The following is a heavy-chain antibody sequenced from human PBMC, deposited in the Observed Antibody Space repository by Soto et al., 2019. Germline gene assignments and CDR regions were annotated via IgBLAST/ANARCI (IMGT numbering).Heavy chain of an antibody. Sequence: ASVKVSCKVSGYTLTELSMHWVRQAPGKGLEWMGGFDPEDGETIYAQKFQGRVTMTEDTSTDTAYMELSSLRSEDTAVYYCATAMLLWFGELFSFDYWGQGTLVTVSS. D-gene: IGHD3-10*01. CDR3: ATAMLLWFGELFSFDY. CDR1: GYTLTELS. J-gene: IGHJ4*02. CDR2: FDPEDGET. V-gene: IGHV1-24*01.